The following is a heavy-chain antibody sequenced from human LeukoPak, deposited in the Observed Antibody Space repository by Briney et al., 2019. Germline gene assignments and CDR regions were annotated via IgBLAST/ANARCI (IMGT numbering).Heavy chain of an antibody. CDR2: IYPGDTDT. Sequence: GESLKISCKGSGYSFTSHWIVWVRQMPGNGLEWMGVIYPGDTDTRYSPSFQGQVTISADKSMKTAYLQWSSLKASDTAMYYCARRGSGCVAFDYWGQGTLVTVSS. D-gene: IGHD6-19*01. CDR3: ARRGSGCVAFDY. J-gene: IGHJ4*02. CDR1: GYSFTSHW. V-gene: IGHV5-51*01.